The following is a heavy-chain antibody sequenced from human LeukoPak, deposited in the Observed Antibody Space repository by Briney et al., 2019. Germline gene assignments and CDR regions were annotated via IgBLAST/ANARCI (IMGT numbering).Heavy chain of an antibody. J-gene: IGHJ4*02. CDR1: GGSVYSGSYY. CDR2: IYTSGST. Sequence: SETLSLTCTVSGGSVYSGSYYWSWIRQPAGKGLEWIGRIYTSGSTNYNPSLKSRVTISVDTSKNQFSLKLSSVTAADTAVYYCARDRRDGYNLYYFDLWGQGTLVTVSS. CDR3: ARDRRDGYNLYYFDL. V-gene: IGHV4-61*02. D-gene: IGHD5-24*01.